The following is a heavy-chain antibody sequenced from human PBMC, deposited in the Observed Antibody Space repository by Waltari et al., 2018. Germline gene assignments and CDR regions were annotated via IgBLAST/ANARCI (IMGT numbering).Heavy chain of an antibody. CDR2: IRYDGSNK. V-gene: IGHV3-30*02. D-gene: IGHD6-6*01. CDR1: GFSFSSYG. J-gene: IGHJ4*02. CDR3: AKGDSSSSPFDY. Sequence: QVQLVESGGGVVQPGGARGFSCAGSGFSFSSYGKHWVRQAPGKGLEWVAFIRYDGSNKYYADSVKGRFTISRDNSKNTLYLQMNSLRAEDTAVYYCAKGDSSSSPFDYWGQGTLVTVSS.